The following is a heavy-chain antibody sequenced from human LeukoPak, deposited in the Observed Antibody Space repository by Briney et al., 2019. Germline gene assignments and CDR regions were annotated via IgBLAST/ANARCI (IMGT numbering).Heavy chain of an antibody. J-gene: IGHJ4*02. CDR3: ARDRIGGVIVGPKDY. D-gene: IGHD3-16*02. CDR2: INPNSGGT. CDR1: GYTFTGYY. Sequence: ASVKVSCKASGYTFTGYYMHWVRQAPGQGLEWMGWINPNSGGTNYAQKFQGRVTMTRDTSISTAYMELSRLRSDDTAVYYCARDRIGGVIVGPKDYWGQGTLVTVSS. V-gene: IGHV1-2*02.